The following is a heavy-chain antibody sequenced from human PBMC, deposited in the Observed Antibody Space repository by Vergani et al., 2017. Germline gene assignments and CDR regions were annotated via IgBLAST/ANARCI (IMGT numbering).Heavy chain of an antibody. CDR2: IYYSGST. J-gene: IGHJ4*02. CDR1: NDSVSNTFYY. Sequence: QVQLEESGPGLVKPSETLSLTCTVSNDSVSNTFYYWGWIRQTPGKGLEWIGSIYYSGSTNYNPSLKSRVTISVDTSKNQFSLKLSSVTAADTAVYYCARSPPGFSDSSGYLDYWGQGTLVTVSS. CDR3: ARSPPGFSDSSGYLDY. D-gene: IGHD3-22*01. V-gene: IGHV4-39*07.